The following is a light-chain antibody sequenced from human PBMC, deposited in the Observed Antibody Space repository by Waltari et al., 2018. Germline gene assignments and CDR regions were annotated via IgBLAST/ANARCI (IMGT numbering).Light chain of an antibody. CDR1: QRVNTN. Sequence: VVTQSPATLSVSQGKTVTLSCRASQRVNTNLAWYQQKPGQAPRLLIFAASTRAPGIPSRFGGSGSGTEFPLTITSLQFEDVGVYFCQQYHKWPPGGFGGGTKVEIE. CDR2: AAS. CDR3: QQYHKWPPGG. J-gene: IGKJ4*01. V-gene: IGKV3-15*01.